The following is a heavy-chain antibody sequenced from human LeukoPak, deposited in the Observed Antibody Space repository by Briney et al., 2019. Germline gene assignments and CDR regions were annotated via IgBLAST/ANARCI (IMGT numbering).Heavy chain of an antibody. Sequence: GGSLRLSCAASGFTFSKYWMLWVRQAPGKGLESVSRINTDGTVTTYADSVKGRFTVSRDNADNTMFLHMNSVRDEDKAVYYCATKQWLAPPPDSWGQGTPVTVSS. CDR1: GFTFSKYW. CDR3: ATKQWLAPPPDS. J-gene: IGHJ4*02. CDR2: INTDGTVT. V-gene: IGHV3-74*01. D-gene: IGHD6-19*01.